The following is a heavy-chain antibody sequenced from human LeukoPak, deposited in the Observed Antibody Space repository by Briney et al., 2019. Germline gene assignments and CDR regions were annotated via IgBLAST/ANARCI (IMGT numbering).Heavy chain of an antibody. J-gene: IGHJ4*02. Sequence: GESLKISCKGSGYSFTSYWIGWVRQMPGKGLEWMGIIYPGDSDTRYSPSFQGQVTISAEESISTAYLQWNSLKTSDTAMYYCARRPSSGYYGSHFDYWGQGTLVTVSS. D-gene: IGHD3-22*01. V-gene: IGHV5-51*01. CDR1: GYSFTSYW. CDR3: ARRPSSGYYGSHFDY. CDR2: IYPGDSDT.